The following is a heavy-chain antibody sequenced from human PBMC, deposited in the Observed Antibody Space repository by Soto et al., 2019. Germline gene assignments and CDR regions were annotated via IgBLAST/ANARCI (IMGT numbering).Heavy chain of an antibody. D-gene: IGHD2-15*01. Sequence: SETLSLTCTVSGGSISSGGYYWSWIRQHPGKGLEWIGYIYYSGSTYYNPSLKSRVTISVDTSKNQFSLKLSSVTAADTAVYYCARGREEVVVVAATRRVWFDPWGQGTLVTVSS. CDR2: IYYSGST. CDR1: GGSISSGGYY. V-gene: IGHV4-31*03. CDR3: ARGREEVVVVAATRRVWFDP. J-gene: IGHJ5*02.